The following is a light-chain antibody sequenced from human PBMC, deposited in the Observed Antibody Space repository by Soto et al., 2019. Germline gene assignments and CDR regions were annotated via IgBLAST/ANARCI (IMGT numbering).Light chain of an antibody. V-gene: IGLV1-40*01. Sequence: QSVLTQPPSVSGAPGQRVTISCTGSSSNIGAGYDVHWYQQLPGTAPKLLIYGISNRPSGVPDRFSGSKSGTSASLAITELQAEDEADYYCQSYDSSLSGSNYVFGTGTKVTVL. CDR3: QSYDSSLSGSNYV. CDR1: SSNIGAGYD. J-gene: IGLJ1*01. CDR2: GIS.